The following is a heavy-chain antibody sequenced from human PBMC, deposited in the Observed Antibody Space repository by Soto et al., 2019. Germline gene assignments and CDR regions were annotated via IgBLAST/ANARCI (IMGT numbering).Heavy chain of an antibody. V-gene: IGHV1-69*06. J-gene: IGHJ3*02. Sequence: RASVKVSCKASGGTFSSYAISWVRQAPGQGLEWMGGIIPIFGTANYAQKFQGRVTITADKSTSTAYMELSSLRSEDTAVYYCARREERQDAFDIWGQGTMVTVSS. CDR1: GGTFSSYA. D-gene: IGHD1-1*01. CDR2: IIPIFGTA. CDR3: ARREERQDAFDI.